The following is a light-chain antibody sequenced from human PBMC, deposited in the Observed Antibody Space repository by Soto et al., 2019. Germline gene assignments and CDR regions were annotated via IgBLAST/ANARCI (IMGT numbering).Light chain of an antibody. CDR3: SSYTSSSTVI. Sequence: QSALTQPASVSESPGQSITISCTGTGSDIGGYNYVSWYQQHPGKAPKLMIYDVSNRPSGISNRFSGSRSGNTASLTISGLQAEDEADYYCSSYTSSSTVIFGGRTQLTVL. CDR2: DVS. J-gene: IGLJ2*01. V-gene: IGLV2-14*01. CDR1: GSDIGGYNY.